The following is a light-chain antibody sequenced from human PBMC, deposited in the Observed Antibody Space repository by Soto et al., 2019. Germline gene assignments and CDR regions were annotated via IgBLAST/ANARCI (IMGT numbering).Light chain of an antibody. V-gene: IGKV3-20*01. J-gene: IGKJ3*01. CDR2: GTS. CDR1: QSVSISY. Sequence: EIVLTQSPGTLSLSPGERATLSCRASQSVSISYIAWYQQKPGQAPRLLIYGTSSRAAGIPDRFSGSGSGTDFTLTISRLETEDFAMYFWQQYDGSFTFGPGTKVDIK. CDR3: QQYDGSFT.